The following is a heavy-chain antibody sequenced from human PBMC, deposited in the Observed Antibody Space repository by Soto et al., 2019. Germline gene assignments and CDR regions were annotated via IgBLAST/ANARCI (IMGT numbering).Heavy chain of an antibody. CDR3: TTHYGDHDAFDV. CDR2: IKSKTDGETT. Sequence: EVQLVESGGGLVKPGGSLRLSCAVSDFTFNKAWMNWVRQAPGKGLEWVSRIKSKTDGETTEYAAPVKGRFTISRDDSRNTLYLQMTSLKTEDTALYYCTTHYGDHDAFDVWGQGTMVTVSS. CDR1: DFTFNKAW. J-gene: IGHJ3*01. V-gene: IGHV3-15*07. D-gene: IGHD4-17*01.